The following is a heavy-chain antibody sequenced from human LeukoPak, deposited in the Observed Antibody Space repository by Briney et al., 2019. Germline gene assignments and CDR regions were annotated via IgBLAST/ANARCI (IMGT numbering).Heavy chain of an antibody. CDR3: ALGISEVYFDY. V-gene: IGHV1-69*04. CDR2: IIPILGIA. D-gene: IGHD3-16*01. Sequence: SVKVSCKASVGTFSSYAISWVRQAPGQGLEWMGRIIPILGIANYAQKFQGRATITADKSTSTAYMELSSLRSEDTAVYYCALGISEVYFDYWGQGTLVTVSS. CDR1: VGTFSSYA. J-gene: IGHJ4*02.